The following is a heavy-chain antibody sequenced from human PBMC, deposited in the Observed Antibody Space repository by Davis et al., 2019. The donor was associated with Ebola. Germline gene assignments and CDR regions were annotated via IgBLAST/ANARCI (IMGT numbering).Heavy chain of an antibody. Sequence: GGSLRLSCAASGFTFSTAWMSWVRQAPGKGLEWVGRIKSKTDGGTTDYAAPVKGRFTISRDDSKNTLYLQMNSLKTEDTAVYYCTTPITMVRGVIIDLFDYWGQGTLVTVSS. CDR2: IKSKTDGGTT. J-gene: IGHJ4*02. V-gene: IGHV3-15*01. D-gene: IGHD3-10*01. CDR1: GFTFSTAW. CDR3: TTPITMVRGVIIDLFDY.